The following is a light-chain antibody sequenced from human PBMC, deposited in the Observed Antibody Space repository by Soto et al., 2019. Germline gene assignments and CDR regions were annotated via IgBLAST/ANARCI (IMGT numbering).Light chain of an antibody. CDR3: QHYNSYSEA. CDR1: QTISSW. CDR2: KAS. J-gene: IGKJ1*01. Sequence: IQMTQSPSTLSGSVGDRVTITCGASQTISSWLAWYQQKPGKAPKLLIYKASTLKSGVPSRFRGSGSGTEFTLTISSLQPDDFEPYYCQHYNSYSEAFGQGTKVDIK. V-gene: IGKV1-5*03.